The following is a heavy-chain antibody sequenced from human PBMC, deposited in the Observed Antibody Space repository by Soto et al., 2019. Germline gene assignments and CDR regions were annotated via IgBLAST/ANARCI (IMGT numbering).Heavy chain of an antibody. CDR3: ARTEFDP. V-gene: IGHV3-53*01. CDR2: IYSGGTT. CDR1: GFTVSSNY. Sequence: GGSLRLSCAASGFTVSSNYMSWVRQAPGKGLEWVSLIYSGGTTYYADSVKGRFTISRDNSKNTLYLQVNSLRAEDTAVYYCARTEFDPWGQGTLGTVSS. J-gene: IGHJ5*02.